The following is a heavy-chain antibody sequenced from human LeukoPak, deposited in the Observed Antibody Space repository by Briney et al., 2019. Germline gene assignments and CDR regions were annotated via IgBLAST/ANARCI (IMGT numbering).Heavy chain of an antibody. V-gene: IGHV3-53*01. D-gene: IGHD5-18*01. CDR1: GFTVSSNY. CDR2: IYSGGST. Sequence: GGSLRLSCAASGFTVSSNYMSWVRQAPGKGLEWVSVIYSGGSTYYADSVKGRFTISRDNSRTTLYLQMNSLRAEDTAIYYCAKDRIQLWNYYFDYWGQGTLVTVSS. J-gene: IGHJ4*02. CDR3: AKDRIQLWNYYFDY.